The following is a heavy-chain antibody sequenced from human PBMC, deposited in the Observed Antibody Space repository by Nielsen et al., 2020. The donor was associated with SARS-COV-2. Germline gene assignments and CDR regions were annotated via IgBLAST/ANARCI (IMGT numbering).Heavy chain of an antibody. J-gene: IGHJ5*02. D-gene: IGHD6-13*01. CDR3: ASIKVGDSSWDNWFDP. Sequence: GGSLRLSCAASGFTFDDYGMSWVRQAPGKGLEWVSGINWNGGSTGYADSVKGRFTISRDNAKNSLYLQMNSLRAEDTALYHCASIKVGDSSWDNWFDPWGQGTLVTVSS. CDR2: INWNGGST. V-gene: IGHV3-20*01. CDR1: GFTFDDYG.